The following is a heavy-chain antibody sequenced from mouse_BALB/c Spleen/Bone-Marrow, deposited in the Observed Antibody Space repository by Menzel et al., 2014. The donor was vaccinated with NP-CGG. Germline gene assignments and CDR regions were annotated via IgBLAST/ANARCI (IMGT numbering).Heavy chain of an antibody. CDR2: IFPGSGNT. CDR3: AKRDKYDDYAMDC. J-gene: IGHJ4*01. Sequence: QVQLKQSGPELVKPGASVKIPCKASGYSFTSYYIHWVKQRPGQGLEWIGWIFPGSGNTKYNEKFKGKATLTADTSSRTAYMQLSSLTSEDSAVYFCAKRDKYDDYAMDCWGQGTSVTVSS. V-gene: IGHV1-66*01. CDR1: GYSFTSYY. D-gene: IGHD2-14*01.